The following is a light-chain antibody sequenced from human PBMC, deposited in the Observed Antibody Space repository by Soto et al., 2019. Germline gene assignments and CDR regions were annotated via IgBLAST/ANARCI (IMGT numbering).Light chain of an antibody. V-gene: IGKV1-39*01. CDR3: QQSYSTPYT. Sequence: DIPMTQSPSSLSSSVGDRVTITCRATESISRYLNWYQQKPGKAPKLLIYAASSLQSGVPSRFXXSGSGTDFTLTISSLQSEDFATYYCQQSYSTPYTFGQGTKLEIK. J-gene: IGKJ2*01. CDR1: ESISRY. CDR2: AAS.